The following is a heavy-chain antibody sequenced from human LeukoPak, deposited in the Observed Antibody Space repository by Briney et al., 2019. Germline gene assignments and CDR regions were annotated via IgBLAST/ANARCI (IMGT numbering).Heavy chain of an antibody. CDR2: TTNSGIYI. D-gene: IGHD2-21*01. Sequence: GGSLRLSCTASGFTFSNYGLHWVRQAPGKGLEWVSSTTNSGIYIYYAEFAKGRFTISRDNAKNSLYLHMNSLKKEDSAVYYCARDRAYNGFDSWGQGTLVTVSS. CDR3: ARDRAYNGFDS. CDR1: GFTFSNYG. V-gene: IGHV3-21*01. J-gene: IGHJ5*01.